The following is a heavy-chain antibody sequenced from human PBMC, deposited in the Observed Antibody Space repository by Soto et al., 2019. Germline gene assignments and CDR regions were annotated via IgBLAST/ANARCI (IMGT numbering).Heavy chain of an antibody. CDR3: ARGDYEGYYYYYGRDV. J-gene: IGHJ6*02. Sequence: QVQLVQSGAEVKKPGSSVKVSCKASGGTFSSYAISWVRQAPGQGLEWMGGIIPIFGTANYAQKFQGRVTITADESTSKAYMELSSLRSEDTAVYYCARGDYEGYYYYYGRDVWGQGTTVTVSS. V-gene: IGHV1-69*12. D-gene: IGHD4-17*01. CDR1: GGTFSSYA. CDR2: IIPIFGTA.